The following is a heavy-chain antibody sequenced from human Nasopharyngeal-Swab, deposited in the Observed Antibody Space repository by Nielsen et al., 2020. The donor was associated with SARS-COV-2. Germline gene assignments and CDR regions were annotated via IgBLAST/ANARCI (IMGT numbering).Heavy chain of an antibody. J-gene: IGHJ4*02. CDR2: ISSGGGTT. D-gene: IGHD2-21*01. CDR3: ATPGTRCGGDTCNAWVFDY. V-gene: IGHV3-23*01. Sequence: GESLKIPCPASGFTFSRYAMSWVRQAPGRGLEWVSSISSGGGTTYYADSVQGRFAISRDNSKNTLYLQMHSLRAEDTAVYYCATPGTRCGGDTCNAWVFDYWGQGSLVTVSS. CDR1: GFTFSRYA.